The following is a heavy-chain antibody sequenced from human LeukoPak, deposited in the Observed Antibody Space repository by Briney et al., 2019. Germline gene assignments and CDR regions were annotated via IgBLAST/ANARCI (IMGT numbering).Heavy chain of an antibody. D-gene: IGHD5-24*01. CDR1: GFTVSGNY. Sequence: GGSLRLSCAASGFTVSGNYMSWVRQAPGKGLEWVSVIYSSGSTYYADSVKGRFTISRDNSKNTLYLQMNSLRPEDTAVYYCARTDGYNPYYFDYWGQGTLVTVSS. J-gene: IGHJ4*02. CDR3: ARTDGYNPYYFDY. V-gene: IGHV3-53*01. CDR2: IYSSGST.